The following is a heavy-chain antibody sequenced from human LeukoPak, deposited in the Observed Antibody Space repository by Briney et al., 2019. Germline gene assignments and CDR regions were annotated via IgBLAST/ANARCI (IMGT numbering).Heavy chain of an antibody. CDR2: ISYDGSNK. Sequence: GGSLRLSCAASGFTFSSYGMHWVRQAPGKGLEWVAVISYDGSNKYYADSVKGRFTISRDNSKNTLYLQMNSLRAEDTAVYYCAKDRILGHVPVFWGQGTLVTVSS. CDR3: AKDRILGHVPVF. J-gene: IGHJ4*02. D-gene: IGHD1-14*01. CDR1: GFTFSSYG. V-gene: IGHV3-30*18.